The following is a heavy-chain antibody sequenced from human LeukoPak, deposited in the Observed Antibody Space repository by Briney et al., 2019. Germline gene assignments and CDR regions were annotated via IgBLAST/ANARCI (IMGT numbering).Heavy chain of an antibody. CDR3: AREGSSGAAAGDFDY. CDR1: GYTFINYD. J-gene: IGHJ4*02. D-gene: IGHD6-25*01. CDR2: MSPNSGNT. Sequence: ASVKVSCKASGYTFINYDINWVRQATGQGPEWMGWMSPNSGNTGYAQNFQGRVTMTSDTSISTAYMELSSLRSDDTAVYYCAREGSSGAAAGDFDYWGQGTLVTVSS. V-gene: IGHV1-8*01.